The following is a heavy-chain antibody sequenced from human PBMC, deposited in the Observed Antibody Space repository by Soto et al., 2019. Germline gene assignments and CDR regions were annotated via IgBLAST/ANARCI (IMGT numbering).Heavy chain of an antibody. D-gene: IGHD3-22*01. CDR1: GYTFNTYD. Sequence: GASVKVSCKASGYTFNTYDINWVRQATGQGLEWMGWMNPESGSTGFAQSFQGRITLTRNTSLNTVYMEVSSLTNEDTAVYFCARSGGSGYYSAHYYGMDVWGPGTTVTVS. CDR3: ARSGGSGYYSAHYYGMDV. CDR2: MNPESGST. J-gene: IGHJ6*02. V-gene: IGHV1-8*01.